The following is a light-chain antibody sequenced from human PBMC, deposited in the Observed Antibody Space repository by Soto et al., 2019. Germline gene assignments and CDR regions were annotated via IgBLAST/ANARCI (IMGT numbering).Light chain of an antibody. Sequence: QSALTRPASVSGSPGQSITISCTGTSSDIGDSNYVSWYQQHPGKAPKLVIYDVSNRPSGVSNRFSGSKSANTASLTISGLQAEDEADYYCSSFRSSSTSYVFGTGTKSPS. CDR1: SSDIGDSNY. CDR3: SSFRSSSTSYV. CDR2: DVS. J-gene: IGLJ1*01. V-gene: IGLV2-14*03.